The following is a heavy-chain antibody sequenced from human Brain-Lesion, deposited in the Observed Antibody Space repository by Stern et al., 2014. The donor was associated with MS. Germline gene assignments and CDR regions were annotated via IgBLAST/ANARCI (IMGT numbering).Heavy chain of an antibody. CDR2: VYYSGNP. Sequence: QLQLQESGPGLVKPSDTLSLTCSVSGDSLSSSTFYWGWISQPPGNGPEWIGSVYYSGNPYYHPSLKSRVTISVDTSKNHFSLWLPSVTAADTAVYYCARHQLGYGYAYLRYWGQGTLVTVSS. D-gene: IGHD5-18*01. CDR1: GDSLSSSTFY. CDR3: ARHQLGYGYAYLRY. V-gene: IGHV4-39*01. J-gene: IGHJ4*02.